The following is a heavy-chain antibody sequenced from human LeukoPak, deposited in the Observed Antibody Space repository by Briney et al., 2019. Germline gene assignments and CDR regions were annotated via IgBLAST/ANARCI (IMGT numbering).Heavy chain of an antibody. V-gene: IGHV5-51*01. Sequence: GECLKISCKGSGYSFTSYWIGWVRQMPGKGLEWMGIIYPGDSDTRYSPSFQGQVSTSADKSISTAYLQWNSLKASDTAMYYCASHRTSGYNPYYFDYWGQGTLVTVSS. J-gene: IGHJ4*02. D-gene: IGHD2-8*01. CDR2: IYPGDSDT. CDR1: GYSFTSYW. CDR3: ASHRTSGYNPYYFDY.